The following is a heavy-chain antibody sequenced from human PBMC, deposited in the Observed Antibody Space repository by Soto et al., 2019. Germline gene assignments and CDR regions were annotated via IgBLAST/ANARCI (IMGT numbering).Heavy chain of an antibody. J-gene: IGHJ5*02. V-gene: IGHV4-59*02. CDR2: IYYTGSA. CDR1: GGSVTSHY. D-gene: IGHD3-10*01. CDR3: ARESAGSGKNNWFDP. Sequence: QVQLQESGPGLVKPLETLSLTCTVSGGSVTSHYWSWIRQPPGKALEWIGYIYYTGSAYYNPSLKSRVTMSLDTSRNKPSLQLNAVAAADTAVYYCARESAGSGKNNWFDPWGQGTLVTVSS.